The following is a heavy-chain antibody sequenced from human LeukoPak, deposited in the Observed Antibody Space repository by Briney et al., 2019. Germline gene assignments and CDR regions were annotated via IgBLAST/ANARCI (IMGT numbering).Heavy chain of an antibody. V-gene: IGHV1-18*01. D-gene: IGHD6-13*01. J-gene: IGHJ4*02. CDR3: ARGLGSWLNGCYFDY. CDR2: ISAYNGNT. Sequence: EASVKVSCKASGYTFTSYGISWVRQAPGQGLEWMGWISAYNGNTNYAQKLQGRVTMTTDTSTSTAYMELRSLRSDDTAVYYCARGLGSWLNGCYFDYWGQGTLVTVSS. CDR1: GYTFTSYG.